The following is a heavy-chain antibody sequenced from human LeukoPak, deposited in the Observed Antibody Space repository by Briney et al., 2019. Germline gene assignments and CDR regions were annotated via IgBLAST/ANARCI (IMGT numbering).Heavy chain of an antibody. Sequence: ASVKVSCKASGGTFRSNAISWVRQALGQGLEWMGGITPIFGTANYAQKFQGRVTITAVASMSTAYMELSSLRSEDTAVYYCARGWLAETTVVTPYNYWGQGTLVTVSS. J-gene: IGHJ4*02. D-gene: IGHD4-23*01. CDR2: ITPIFGTA. CDR1: GGTFRSNA. V-gene: IGHV1-69*13. CDR3: ARGWLAETTVVTPYNY.